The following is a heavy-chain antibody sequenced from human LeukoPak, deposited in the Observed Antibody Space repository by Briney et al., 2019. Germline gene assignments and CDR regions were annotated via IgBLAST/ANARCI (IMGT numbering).Heavy chain of an antibody. CDR2: ISTSSRTI. D-gene: IGHD5-18*01. CDR1: GYTFRSYD. J-gene: IGHJ4*02. Sequence: GGSLRLSCAASGYTFRSYDMNWVRQAPGEGLEWVSYISTSSRTIYYADSVKGRFTISRDNAKNSLYLQMNSLRAEDTAVYYCGRGGAMVINYWGQGTLVTVSS. CDR3: GRGGAMVINY. V-gene: IGHV3-48*01.